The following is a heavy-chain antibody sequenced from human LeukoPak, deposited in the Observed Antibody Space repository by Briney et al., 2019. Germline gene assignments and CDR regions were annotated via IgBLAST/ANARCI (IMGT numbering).Heavy chain of an antibody. D-gene: IGHD2-15*01. CDR3: ARAPSFVGTDAFDI. Sequence: GGSLRLSCAASGFTFSSYWMSWVRQAPGKGLEWEANIKQDGSEKYYVDSVKGRFTISRNNAKNSLYLQMNSLRAEDTAVYYCARAPSFVGTDAFDIWGQGTMVTVSS. CDR1: GFTFSSYW. J-gene: IGHJ3*02. CDR2: IKQDGSEK. V-gene: IGHV3-7*01.